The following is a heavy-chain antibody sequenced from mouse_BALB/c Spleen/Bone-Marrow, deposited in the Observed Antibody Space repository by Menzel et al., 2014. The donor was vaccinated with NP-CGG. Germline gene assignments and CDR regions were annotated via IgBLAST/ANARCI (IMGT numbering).Heavy chain of an antibody. Sequence: EVNLVESGAELVKPGASVKLSCTASGFNIKDTYLHWVKQRPEQGLDWIGRIDPAIFTKYDPKFQGKATITADTSSNTAYQHLSSLTSEDTAVYYCASYRYGWYFDVWGAGTTVTVSS. V-gene: IGHV14-3*02. CDR3: ASYRYGWYFDV. J-gene: IGHJ1*01. D-gene: IGHD2-14*01. CDR2: IDPAIFT. CDR1: GFNIKDTY.